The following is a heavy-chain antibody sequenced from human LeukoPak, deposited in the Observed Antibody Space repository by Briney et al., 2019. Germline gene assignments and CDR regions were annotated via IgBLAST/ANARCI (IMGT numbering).Heavy chain of an antibody. CDR1: GGSISSGGYY. J-gene: IGHJ6*02. D-gene: IGHD2-15*01. CDR3: ARGQGYCSGATCYHGMDV. V-gene: IGHV4-31*03. CDR2: IYYSGSI. Sequence: PSETLSLTCTVSGGSISSGGYYWSWVRKHPGKGLEWIGYIYYSGSIYYNPSLKSRITISVDTSKNQFSLKLISVTAADTAVYCCARGQGYCSGATCYHGMDVWGQGTTVTVSS.